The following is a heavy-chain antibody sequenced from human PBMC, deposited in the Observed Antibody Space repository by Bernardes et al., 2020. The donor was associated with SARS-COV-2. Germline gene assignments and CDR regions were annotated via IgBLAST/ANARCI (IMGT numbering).Heavy chain of an antibody. CDR1: GGSISSATYY. Sequence: SETLSLTCTVSGGSISSATYYWSWIRQPAGKGLEWIGRIYSSGNTNYNPSLESRVTISVDTSKNHFSLRLNSVTAADTAVYYCVRESGSVAIMVRGVPIPRSYYYYNGVDVWGRGTTVTVSS. V-gene: IGHV4-61*02. CDR3: VRESGSVAIMVRGVPIPRSYYYYNGVDV. CDR2: IYSSGNT. J-gene: IGHJ6*02. D-gene: IGHD3-10*01.